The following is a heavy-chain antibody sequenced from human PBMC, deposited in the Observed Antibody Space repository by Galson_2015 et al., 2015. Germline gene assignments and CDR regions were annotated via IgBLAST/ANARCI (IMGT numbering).Heavy chain of an antibody. CDR3: ARGRDAYNWWYFDL. CDR1: GFTFSSYT. J-gene: IGHJ2*01. Sequence: SLRLSCAASGFTFSSYTMHWVRQAPGKGLEWVSAISSGSSFIYYTDSVKGRFTVSRDNANNSLYLQMNSLRPEDTALYYCARGRDAYNWWYFDLWGRGTLVTVSS. V-gene: IGHV3-21*04. CDR2: ISSGSSFI. D-gene: IGHD5-24*01.